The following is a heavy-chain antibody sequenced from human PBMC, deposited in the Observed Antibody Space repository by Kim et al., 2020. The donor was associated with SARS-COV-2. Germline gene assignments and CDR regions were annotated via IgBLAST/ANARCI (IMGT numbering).Heavy chain of an antibody. CDR3: ARDLGGDQYYFDY. V-gene: IGHV1-46*01. Sequence: YAQKFQGRVTMTRDTSTSTVYMELSSLGSEDTAVYYCARDLGGDQYYFDYWGQGTLVTVSS. J-gene: IGHJ4*02. D-gene: IGHD2-21*02.